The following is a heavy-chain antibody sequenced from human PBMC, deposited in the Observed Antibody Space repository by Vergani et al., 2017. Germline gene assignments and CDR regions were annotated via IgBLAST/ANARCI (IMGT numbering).Heavy chain of an antibody. Sequence: QVQLVESGGGVVQRGGSLRLSCATSGFTLSNYDMQWIRQGPEKGLEFVAFIQFDGSNQYYADSVKGRFTLSRDFSKNTLYLQKNSLRTDDTATYYCAKHFRGWGIDYWGQGTQVIVSS. J-gene: IGHJ4*02. CDR1: GFTLSNYD. CDR3: AKHFRGWGIDY. D-gene: IGHD3-16*01. CDR2: IQFDGSNQ. V-gene: IGHV3-30*02.